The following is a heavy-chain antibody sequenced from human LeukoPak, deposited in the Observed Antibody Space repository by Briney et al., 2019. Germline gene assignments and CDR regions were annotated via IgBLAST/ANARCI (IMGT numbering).Heavy chain of an antibody. J-gene: IGHJ4*02. CDR3: ARSTYYDSSGYYSYPFDY. CDR2: IYHSGST. D-gene: IGHD3-22*01. V-gene: IGHV4-38-2*02. Sequence: PSETLSLTCTVSGYSISSGYYWGWIRPPPGKGLEWIGSIYHSGSTYYNPSLKSRVTISVDTSKNQFSLKLSSVTAADTAVYYCARSTYYDSSGYYSYPFDYWAREPWSPSPQ. CDR1: GYSISSGYY.